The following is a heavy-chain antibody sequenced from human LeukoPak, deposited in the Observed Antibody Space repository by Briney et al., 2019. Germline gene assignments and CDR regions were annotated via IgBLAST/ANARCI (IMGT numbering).Heavy chain of an antibody. D-gene: IGHD1-26*01. CDR2: ISAYNGNT. CDR1: GGTFSSYA. V-gene: IGHV1-18*01. J-gene: IGHJ4*02. Sequence: ASVKVSCKASGGTFSSYAISWVRQAPGQGLEWMGWISAYNGNTNYAQKLQGRVTMTTDTSTSTAYMELRSLRSDDTAVYYCARAREKWELPNWGQGTLVTVSS. CDR3: ARAREKWELPN.